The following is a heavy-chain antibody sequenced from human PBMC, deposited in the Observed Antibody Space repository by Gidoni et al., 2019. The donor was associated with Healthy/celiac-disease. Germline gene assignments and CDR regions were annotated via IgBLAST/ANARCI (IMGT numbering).Heavy chain of an antibody. V-gene: IGHV3-23*01. CDR3: AKERYYDSSGYYSFFDY. J-gene: IGHJ4*02. D-gene: IGHD3-22*01. Sequence: EVQRLESGGGLVQPGGSPFSFAASGFTFSSYAMSWVRQAPGKGLEWVSAISGRDGSTYYADSVKGRFIISRDNSKNTLYLQMNSLRAEDTAVYYCAKERYYDSSGYYSFFDYWGQGTLVTVSS. CDR2: ISGRDGST. CDR1: GFTFSSYA.